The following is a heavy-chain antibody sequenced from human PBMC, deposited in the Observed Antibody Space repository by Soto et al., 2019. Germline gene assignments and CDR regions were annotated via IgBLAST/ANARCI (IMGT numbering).Heavy chain of an antibody. Sequence: ASVKVSCKGSGYTFTSYGFHWVRQAPGHGLEWMGWMNPNSGNTGYAQNFRGRVTMTQNTAIGTAYMELSSLRSDDTATYYCTRAYGAETFDFWGQGTRVTVSS. D-gene: IGHD3-10*01. CDR1: GYTFTSYG. CDR3: TRAYGAETFDF. CDR2: MNPNSGNT. V-gene: IGHV1-8*01. J-gene: IGHJ5*01.